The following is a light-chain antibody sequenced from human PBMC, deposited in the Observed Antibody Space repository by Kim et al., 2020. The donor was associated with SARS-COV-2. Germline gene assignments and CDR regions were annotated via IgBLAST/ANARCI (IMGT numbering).Light chain of an antibody. J-gene: IGLJ3*02. CDR1: SSDVGGYNY. Sequence: GQSVTISCTGTSSDVGGYNYVSWYQQHPGKAPKLIIYEVTKRPSGVPDRFSGSKSGNTASLTVSGLQAEDEADYYCSLYAGTDNLLFGGGTQLTVL. CDR3: SLYAGTDNLL. V-gene: IGLV2-8*01. CDR2: EVT.